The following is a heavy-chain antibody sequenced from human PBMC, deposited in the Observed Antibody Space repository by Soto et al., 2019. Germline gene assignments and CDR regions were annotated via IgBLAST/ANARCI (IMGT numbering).Heavy chain of an antibody. CDR3: ARVQAANYYYGMDV. Sequence: QVQLVQSGAEVKKPGSSVKVSCKASGGTFSSYAISWVRQAPGQGLEWMGGIIPIFGTANYAQKFQGRVTITADESTSTAYRARSSMRSEDTAVYYWARVQAANYYYGMDVWGQGTTVTVSS. CDR1: GGTFSSYA. J-gene: IGHJ6*02. CDR2: IIPIFGTA. D-gene: IGHD2-15*01. V-gene: IGHV1-69*12.